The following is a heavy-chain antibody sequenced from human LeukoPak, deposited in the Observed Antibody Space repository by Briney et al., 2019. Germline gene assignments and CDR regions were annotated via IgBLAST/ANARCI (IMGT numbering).Heavy chain of an antibody. CDR2: INHSGST. J-gene: IGHJ4*02. V-gene: IGHV4-34*01. Sequence: SETLSLTCAVYGGTFSGYYWSWIRHPPGKGLEWIGEINHSGSTNYNPSLKSRVTISVDTSKNQFSLKLSSVTAADTAMYYCARGHNYYDTLWGQGTLVTVSS. D-gene: IGHD3-22*01. CDR1: GGTFSGYY. CDR3: ARGHNYYDTL.